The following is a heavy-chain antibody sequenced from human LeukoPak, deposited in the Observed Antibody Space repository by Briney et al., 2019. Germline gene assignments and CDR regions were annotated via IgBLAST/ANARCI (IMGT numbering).Heavy chain of an antibody. D-gene: IGHD6-19*01. CDR2: IYPGDSDT. CDR3: ARKAGTSSGYYYYYMDV. V-gene: IGHV5-51*01. J-gene: IGHJ6*03. Sequence: GESLKISCKGSGYSFTSYWIGWVRQMPGKGLEWMGIIYPGDSDTRYSPSFQGQVTISADKSISTAHLQWSSLKASDTAMYYCARKAGTSSGYYYYYMDVWGKGTTVTVSS. CDR1: GYSFTSYW.